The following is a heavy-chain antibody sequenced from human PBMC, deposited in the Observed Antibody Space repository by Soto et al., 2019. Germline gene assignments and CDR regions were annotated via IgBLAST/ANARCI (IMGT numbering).Heavy chain of an antibody. D-gene: IGHD2-15*01. Sequence: ASVKVSCKASGYTFTSYGISWVRQAPGQGLEWMGWISAYNGNTNYAQKLQGRVTMTTDTSTSTAYMELRSLRSDDTAVYYCARGGLGYCSGGSCSPRYRVLYGMDVWGQGTTVTSP. CDR1: GYTFTSYG. CDR2: ISAYNGNT. CDR3: ARGGLGYCSGGSCSPRYRVLYGMDV. V-gene: IGHV1-18*04. J-gene: IGHJ6*02.